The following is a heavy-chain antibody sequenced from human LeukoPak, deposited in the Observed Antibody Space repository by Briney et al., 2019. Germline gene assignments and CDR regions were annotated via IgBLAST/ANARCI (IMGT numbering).Heavy chain of an antibody. CDR3: VKVTEYSRSWYLSDY. CDR1: RLTFNSNA. CDR2: ISGSGGST. J-gene: IGHJ4*02. Sequence: SGGSLRLFCVVSRLTFNSNAMYWVRQAPGKGLEWVSAISGSGGSTYYADSVEGRFTISRDNSKNTLYLQMNSLRAEDTAVYYCVKVTEYSRSWYLSDYWGQGTLLTLFS. D-gene: IGHD6-13*01. V-gene: IGHV3-23*01.